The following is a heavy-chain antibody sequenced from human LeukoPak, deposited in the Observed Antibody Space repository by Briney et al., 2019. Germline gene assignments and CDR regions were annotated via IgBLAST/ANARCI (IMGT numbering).Heavy chain of an antibody. CDR3: VRGYSFGPYGMDV. CDR1: EFPFSSYA. CDR2: ISDSGGST. J-gene: IGHJ6*02. D-gene: IGHD2-15*01. Sequence: PGGSLKLSCSASEFPFSSYAMHWVPQAPGKGLEYVSAISDSGGSTYYADSVKGRFTISRDNSKNTLYLQMSSLRAEDTAVYFCVRGYSFGPYGMDVWGQGTTVTVSS. V-gene: IGHV3-64D*09.